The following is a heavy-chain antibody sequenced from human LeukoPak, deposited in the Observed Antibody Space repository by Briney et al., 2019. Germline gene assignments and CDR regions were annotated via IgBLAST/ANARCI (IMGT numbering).Heavy chain of an antibody. D-gene: IGHD6-13*01. J-gene: IGHJ4*02. Sequence: ASVKVSCKASGYTFTGYYLHWVRQAPGQGREWMGWINPNSGGTNYAQKFQGRVTMTRDTSISTAYMELSRLRSDDTAVYYCAAGGSSSWSYYFDYWGQGTLVTVSS. CDR2: INPNSGGT. V-gene: IGHV1-2*02. CDR1: GYTFTGYY. CDR3: AAGGSSSWSYYFDY.